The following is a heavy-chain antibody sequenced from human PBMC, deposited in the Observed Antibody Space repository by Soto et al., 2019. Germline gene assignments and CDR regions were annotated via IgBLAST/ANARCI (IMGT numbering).Heavy chain of an antibody. V-gene: IGHV3-48*01. CDR3: ARESYYYDSSGSFDY. D-gene: IGHD3-22*01. CDR1: GFTFSSYS. Sequence: GGSLRLSCAASGFTFSSYSMNWVRQAPGKGLEWVSYISTSSSTITYADSVKGRFTISRDNAKSSLYLQMNSLRAEDTAVYYCARESYYYDSSGSFDYWGQGTLVTVSS. CDR2: ISTSSSTI. J-gene: IGHJ4*02.